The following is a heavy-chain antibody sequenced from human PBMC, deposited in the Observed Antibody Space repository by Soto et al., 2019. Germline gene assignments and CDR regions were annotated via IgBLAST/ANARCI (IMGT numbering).Heavy chain of an antibody. J-gene: IGHJ5*02. CDR1: GASISGVY. Sequence: TSETLSLTCTVSGASISGVYWSWIRKSAGKGLEWIGRIYATGTTDYNPSLKSRVIMSVDTSKKQLSLKLRSVTAADTAVYYCVRDGTKTLRDWFDPWGQGISVTVSS. CDR2: IYATGTT. D-gene: IGHD1-1*01. CDR3: VRDGTKTLRDWFDP. V-gene: IGHV4-4*07.